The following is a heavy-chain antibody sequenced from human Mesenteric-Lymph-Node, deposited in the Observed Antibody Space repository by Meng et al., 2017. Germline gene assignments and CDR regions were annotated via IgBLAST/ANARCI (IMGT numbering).Heavy chain of an antibody. Sequence: EVHLVESGGGLVQPGGSLRLSCAASGFIFRSYAMNWIRQAPGKGLEWVSAISGGGNSTYYADSVKGRFTISRDNSKNTLYLQMNSLRAEDTAVYYCAKVSFGRDYSIDYWGQGTLVTVSS. CDR1: GFIFRSYA. V-gene: IGHV3-23*04. D-gene: IGHD4-11*01. CDR3: AKVSFGRDYSIDY. J-gene: IGHJ4*02. CDR2: ISGGGNST.